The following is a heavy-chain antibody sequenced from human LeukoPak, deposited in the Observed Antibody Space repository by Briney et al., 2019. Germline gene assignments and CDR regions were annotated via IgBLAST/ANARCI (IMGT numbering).Heavy chain of an antibody. CDR3: ARSGDRYCSSTSCWYFDY. CDR1: GFTFSDYY. D-gene: IGHD2-2*01. Sequence: GGSLRLSCAASGFTFSDYYMSWIRQAPGKGLEWVSYISSSGSTIYYADSVKGRFTISRDNAKNSLYLQMNSLRAEDTAVYYCARSGDRYCSSTSCWYFDYWGQGTLVTVSS. J-gene: IGHJ4*02. V-gene: IGHV3-11*04. CDR2: ISSSGSTI.